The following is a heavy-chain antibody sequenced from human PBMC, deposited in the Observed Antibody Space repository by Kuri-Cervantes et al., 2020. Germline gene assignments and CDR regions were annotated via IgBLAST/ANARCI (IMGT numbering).Heavy chain of an antibody. J-gene: IGHJ6*03. CDR2: INCNGDNT. CDR1: AFSFDDYG. Sequence: ETLSLTCAASAFSFDDYGVSWVRQAPGKGLEWVSGINCNGDNTGYADSVKGRFTISRDNAKNSLYLQMNSLRAEDTAVYYCARDPTGYSSSWSPGGYYYYMDVWGKGTTVTVSS. CDR3: ARDPTGYSSSWSPGGYYYYMDV. D-gene: IGHD6-13*01. V-gene: IGHV3-20*04.